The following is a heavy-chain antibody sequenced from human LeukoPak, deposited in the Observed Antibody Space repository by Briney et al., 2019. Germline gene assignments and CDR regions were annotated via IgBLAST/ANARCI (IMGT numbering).Heavy chain of an antibody. V-gene: IGHV3-33*06. CDR2: IWSDATEK. Sequence: GGAPRLSCAASGFTYSHYGVHWGRQAPGQGVGGGAVIWSDATEKYYGDAVKGRFTISRDNSRNTLYLQMNSLRAEDTAVYYCAKDAQRGFDYSNSLEYWGQGTLVTVSS. CDR3: AKDAQRGFDYSNSLEY. CDR1: GFTYSHYG. J-gene: IGHJ4*02. D-gene: IGHD4-11*01.